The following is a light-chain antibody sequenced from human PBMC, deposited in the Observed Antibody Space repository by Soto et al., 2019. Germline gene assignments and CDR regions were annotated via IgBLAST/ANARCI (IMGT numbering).Light chain of an antibody. CDR1: SNDIGAYKY. V-gene: IGLV2-14*01. CDR2: EVS. CDR3: SSYTTGSTLYV. Sequence: QSALTQPASVSLSPGQSITISCTGSSNDIGAYKYVSWYQQYPGKAPKLIIFEVSNRPSGVSNRFSGSKSGNTASLTIAGLQAEDEADYHCSSYTTGSTLYVFGGGTKVTVL. J-gene: IGLJ1*01.